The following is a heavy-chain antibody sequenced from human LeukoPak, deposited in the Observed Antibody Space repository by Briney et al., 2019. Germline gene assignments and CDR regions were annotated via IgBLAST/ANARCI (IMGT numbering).Heavy chain of an antibody. J-gene: IGHJ4*02. CDR1: GYTFAGYY. CDR2: INPNSGGT. V-gene: IGHV1-2*04. Sequence: ASVKVSCKASGYTFAGYYMHWVRQAPGQGLEWMGWINPNSGGTNYAQKFQGWVTMTRDTSISTAYMELSRLRSDNTAVYYCARLVRDGYNYYFDYWGQGTLVTVSS. D-gene: IGHD5-24*01. CDR3: ARLVRDGYNYYFDY.